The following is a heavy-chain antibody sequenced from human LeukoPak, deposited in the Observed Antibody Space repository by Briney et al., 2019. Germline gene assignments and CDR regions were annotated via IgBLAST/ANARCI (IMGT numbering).Heavy chain of an antibody. CDR2: IYYSGST. CDR1: GGSISNHY. Sequence: SETLSLTCTVSGGSISNHYWSWVRQPSGRGLEWIGYIYYSGSTKYNPSLKSRVTISVDTSKNQLSLNLTSVTAADTAIYYCSRESGAFCPFGYWGQGTLVIVPP. D-gene: IGHD1-26*01. CDR3: SRESGAFCPFGY. V-gene: IGHV4-59*11. J-gene: IGHJ4*02.